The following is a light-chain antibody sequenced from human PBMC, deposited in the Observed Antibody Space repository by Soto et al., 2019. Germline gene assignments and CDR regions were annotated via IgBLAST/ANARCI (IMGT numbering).Light chain of an antibody. CDR2: QVS. J-gene: IGLJ2*01. Sequence: QSVLTQPASVSGSPGQSITISCTGTSSDVGGYNYVSWYQHHPGKAPKLMIYQVSNRPSGVSNRFSSSKSANTASLTISGLQAEDEADYYCSSYTTNSTLGFGGGTKVTVL. CDR3: SSYTTNSTLG. V-gene: IGLV2-14*01. CDR1: SSDVGGYNY.